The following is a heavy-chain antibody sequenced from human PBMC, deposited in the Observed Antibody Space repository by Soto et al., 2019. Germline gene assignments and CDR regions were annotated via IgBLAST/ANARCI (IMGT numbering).Heavy chain of an antibody. CDR1: GGPISRYY. D-gene: IGHD6-6*01. CDR3: ARLYLPEAVASRSLRKGYCCDN. J-gene: IGHJ4*02. CDR2: IYYSRST. Sequence: SETLSLTCTVSGGPISRYYWSWIRQPPGKGLEWIGHIYYSRSTNSNPSLKRRVTISVDTSKNQFSLKLSSATAAPSPVSYCARLYLPEAVASRSLRKGYCCDNWGQETLVTVAS. V-gene: IGHV4-59*01.